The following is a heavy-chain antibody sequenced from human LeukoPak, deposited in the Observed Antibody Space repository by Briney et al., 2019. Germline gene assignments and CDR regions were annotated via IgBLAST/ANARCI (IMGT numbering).Heavy chain of an antibody. CDR2: IYTSGST. Sequence: SETLSLTCTVSGGSISSSSYYWSWVRQPAGRGLGWLGRIYTSGSTNYNPSLKSRVTISVDTSKNQFSLKLSSVTAADTAVYYCARGEFYYGSGSPLNPWGQGTLVTVSS. CDR3: ARGEFYYGSGSPLNP. J-gene: IGHJ5*02. V-gene: IGHV4-61*02. D-gene: IGHD3-10*01. CDR1: GGSISSSSYY.